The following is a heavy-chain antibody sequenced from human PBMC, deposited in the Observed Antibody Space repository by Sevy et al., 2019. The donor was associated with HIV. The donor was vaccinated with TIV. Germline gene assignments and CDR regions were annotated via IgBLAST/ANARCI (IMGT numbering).Heavy chain of an antibody. J-gene: IGHJ6*03. CDR3: AKSLGGYCSGGSCYSRLYYYYYMDV. CDR1: GFTFSSYA. V-gene: IGHV3-23*01. CDR2: ISGSGGST. D-gene: IGHD2-15*01. Sequence: GGSLRLSCAASGFTFSSYAMSWVRQAPGKGLEWVSAISGSGGSTYDADSVKGRFTISRDNSKNTLYLQMNSLRAEDTAVYYCAKSLGGYCSGGSCYSRLYYYYYMDVWGKGTTVTGSS.